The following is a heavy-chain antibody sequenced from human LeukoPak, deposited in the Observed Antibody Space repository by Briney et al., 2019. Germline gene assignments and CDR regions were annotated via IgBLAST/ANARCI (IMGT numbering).Heavy chain of an antibody. CDR1: GFSLSTSGVG. V-gene: IGHV2-5*02. Sequence: SGPTLVKPTQTLTLTCTFSGFSLSTSGVGVGWTRQPPGKALKWLALIYWDDDKRYSPSLKSRLTITKDTSKNQVVLTMTNMDPVDTATYYCAHKTTYYDFWSGYSQPKSAYFDYWGQGTLVTVSS. CDR3: AHKTTYYDFWSGYSQPKSAYFDY. J-gene: IGHJ4*02. CDR2: IYWDDDK. D-gene: IGHD3-3*01.